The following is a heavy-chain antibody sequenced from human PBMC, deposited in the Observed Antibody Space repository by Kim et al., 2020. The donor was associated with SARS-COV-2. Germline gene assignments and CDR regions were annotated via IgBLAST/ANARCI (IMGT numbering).Heavy chain of an antibody. Sequence: VKGRFTISRDDSKSIAYLQMNSLKTEDTAVYYCNSYYFDSSGYLSMMAFDIWGQGTMVTVSS. CDR3: NSYYFDSSGYLSMMAFDI. V-gene: IGHV3-49*02. D-gene: IGHD3-22*01. J-gene: IGHJ3*02.